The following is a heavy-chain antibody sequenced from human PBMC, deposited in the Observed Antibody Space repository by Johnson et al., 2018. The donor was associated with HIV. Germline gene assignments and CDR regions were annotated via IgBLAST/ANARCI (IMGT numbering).Heavy chain of an antibody. J-gene: IGHJ3*02. CDR3: AREEEIAVAGGSAFDI. CDR2: IKQDGSEK. CDR1: GFTFSSYW. Sequence: VQLVESGGGLVQPGESLRLSCAASGFTFSSYWMSWVRQAPGKGLEWVANIKQDGSEKYYVDSVKGRFTISRDNAKNSLYLQMNSLRAEDTAVYYCAREEEIAVAGGSAFDIWGQGTMVTVSS. D-gene: IGHD6-19*01. V-gene: IGHV3-7*01.